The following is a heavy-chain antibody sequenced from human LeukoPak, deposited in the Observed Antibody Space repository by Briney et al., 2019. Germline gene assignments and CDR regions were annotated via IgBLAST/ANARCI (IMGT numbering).Heavy chain of an antibody. CDR3: VSRGIVATDVRY. D-gene: IGHD5-12*01. CDR2: INHSGST. J-gene: IGHJ4*02. CDR1: GGSFSGYY. V-gene: IGHV4-34*01. Sequence: SETLSLTCAVYGGSFSGYYWSWIRQPPGKGLEWIGEINHSGSTNYNPSLKSRVTISVDTSKNQFSLKLSSVTAADTAVYYCVSRGIVATDVRYWGQGTLVTVSS.